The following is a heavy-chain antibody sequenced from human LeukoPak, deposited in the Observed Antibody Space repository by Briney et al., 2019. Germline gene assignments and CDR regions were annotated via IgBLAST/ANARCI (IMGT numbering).Heavy chain of an antibody. J-gene: IGHJ4*02. CDR3: AKNKGKQWLVDPFNY. D-gene: IGHD6-19*01. Sequence: GGSLRLSCAASGFIFSNYGMHWVRQALGKGLEWVAFIRHDGSDKHYADSVKGRFTISRDNSKNTLYLQMNSLRAEDTAIYYCAKNKGKQWLVDPFNYWGQGTLVTVSS. CDR1: GFIFSNYG. CDR2: IRHDGSDK. V-gene: IGHV3-30*02.